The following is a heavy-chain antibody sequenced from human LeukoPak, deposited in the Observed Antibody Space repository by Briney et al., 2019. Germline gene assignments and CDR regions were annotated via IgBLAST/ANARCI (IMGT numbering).Heavy chain of an antibody. CDR2: ISSNGGST. D-gene: IGHD3-16*01. CDR3: ARIVRSTAFDI. J-gene: IGHJ3*02. V-gene: IGHV3-64*01. CDR1: GFTFSSYA. Sequence: PGGSLRLSCAASGFTFSSYAMHWVRQAPGKGLEYVSAISSNGGSTYYANSVKGRFTISRDNSKNTLYLQMGSLRAEDMAVYYCARIVRSTAFDIWGQGTMVTVSS.